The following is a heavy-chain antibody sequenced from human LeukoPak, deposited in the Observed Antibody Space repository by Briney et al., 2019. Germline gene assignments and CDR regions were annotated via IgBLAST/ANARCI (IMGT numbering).Heavy chain of an antibody. J-gene: IGHJ4*02. D-gene: IGHD6-13*01. CDR3: ARDRRAAAGNRYYFDY. Sequence: SETLSLTCTVSGYSISSGYYWGWIRQPPGKGLEWIGSIYHSGSTYYNPSLKSRVTISVDTSKNQFSLKLSSVTAADTAVYYCARDRRAAAGNRYYFDYWGQGTLVTVSS. V-gene: IGHV4-38-2*02. CDR1: GYSISSGYY. CDR2: IYHSGST.